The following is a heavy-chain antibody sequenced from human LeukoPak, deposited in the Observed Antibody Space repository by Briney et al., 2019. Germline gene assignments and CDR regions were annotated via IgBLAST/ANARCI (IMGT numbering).Heavy chain of an antibody. CDR2: INPAGSET. Sequence: GGSLRLSCAASGFSFNAYWMAGVRPAPGTGLEWVANINPAGSETFHVDPVKGRISISRDHAKNLVFRQMSSLRAVVTAVYNCASFGLVAALVWWGRGTLVTVSS. J-gene: IGHJ4*02. CDR1: GFSFNAYW. V-gene: IGHV3-7*01. D-gene: IGHD5-12*01. CDR3: ASFGLVAALVW.